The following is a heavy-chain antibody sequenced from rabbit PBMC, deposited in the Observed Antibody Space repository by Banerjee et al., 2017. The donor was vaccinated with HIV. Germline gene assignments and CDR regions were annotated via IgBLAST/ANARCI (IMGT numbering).Heavy chain of an antibody. CDR2: IYTGSSGST. D-gene: IGHD2-1*01. CDR3: ARDGADYGGCVFGL. Sequence: QSLEESGGDLVKPGASLTLTCTASGFSFSSSYYMCWVRQAPGKGLEWIACIYTGSSGSTYYASWAKGRFTISKTSSTTVTLQMTSLTAADTATYFCARDGADYGGCVFGLWGPGTLHRL. J-gene: IGHJ4*01. CDR1: GFSFSSSYY. V-gene: IGHV1S40*01.